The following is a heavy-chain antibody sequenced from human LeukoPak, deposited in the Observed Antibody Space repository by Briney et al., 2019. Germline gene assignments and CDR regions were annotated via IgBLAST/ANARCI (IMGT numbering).Heavy chain of an antibody. V-gene: IGHV5-51*01. CDR3: VRGWWSFDY. CDR2: IYPGDSDT. Sequence: GESLKISCKGSGYTFTSFWIGWVRQMPGKGLEWMASIYPGDSDTTYSPSFQGQVTISADKSSSTAYLRLSRLKASDTAIYYCVRGWWSFDYWGQGSLVTVSS. CDR1: GYTFTSFW. D-gene: IGHD3-16*01. J-gene: IGHJ4*02.